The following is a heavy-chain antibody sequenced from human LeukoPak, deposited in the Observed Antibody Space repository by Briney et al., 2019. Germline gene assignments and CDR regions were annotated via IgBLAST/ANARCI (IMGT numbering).Heavy chain of an antibody. V-gene: IGHV3-30*03. J-gene: IGHJ5*02. CDR1: GFTFSNFG. Sequence: GGSLRLSCAASGFTFSNFGMHWVRQAPGKGLEWVAVISYDGTNQYYADSLQGRFTISRDNSKNTLYLQMNSLRPEDTAVYYCVRAATVGATYWFDPWGQGTLVTVSS. D-gene: IGHD1-26*01. CDR3: VRAATVGATYWFDP. CDR2: ISYDGTNQ.